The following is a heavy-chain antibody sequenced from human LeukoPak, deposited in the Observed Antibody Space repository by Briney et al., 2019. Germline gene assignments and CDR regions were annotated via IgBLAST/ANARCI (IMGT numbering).Heavy chain of an antibody. Sequence: PGGSLRLSCAASGFTFSSYAMSWVRQAPGKGLEWVSAISGSGGSTYYADSMKGRFTISRGDSKNTLYLQMNSLRAEDTAVYYCAKALWFGDEGFDYWGQGTLVTVSS. CDR1: GFTFSSYA. CDR3: AKALWFGDEGFDY. J-gene: IGHJ4*02. D-gene: IGHD3-10*01. CDR2: ISGSGGST. V-gene: IGHV3-23*01.